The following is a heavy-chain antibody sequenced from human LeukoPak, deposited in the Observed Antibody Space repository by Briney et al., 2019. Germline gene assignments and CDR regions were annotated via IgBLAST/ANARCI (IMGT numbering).Heavy chain of an antibody. CDR1: GFTFSSYS. J-gene: IGHJ4*02. Sequence: GGSLRLSCAASGFTFSSYSMNWVRQAPGKGLEWVSSISSSSSYIYYADSVKGRFTISRHNAKNSLYLQMNSLRAEDTAVYYCARVDYGDYVDSFDYWGQGTLVTVSS. CDR3: ARVDYGDYVDSFDY. V-gene: IGHV3-21*01. D-gene: IGHD4-17*01. CDR2: ISSSSSYI.